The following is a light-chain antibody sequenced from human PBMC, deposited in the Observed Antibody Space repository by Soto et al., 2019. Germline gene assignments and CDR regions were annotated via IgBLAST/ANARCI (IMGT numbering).Light chain of an antibody. Sequence: DIHMTQSPSTLSASVGVRVTFTCRASQSLNNWLAWYQQNPGKAPKLLIYKASTLESGVPSRFSGSGSGTEFTLTISSLQPDDIATYYCQHYNGYPITFGGGTKVEIK. CDR3: QHYNGYPIT. J-gene: IGKJ4*01. CDR1: QSLNNW. CDR2: KAS. V-gene: IGKV1-5*03.